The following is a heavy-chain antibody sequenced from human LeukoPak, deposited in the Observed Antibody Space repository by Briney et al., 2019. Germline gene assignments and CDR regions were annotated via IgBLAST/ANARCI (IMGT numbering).Heavy chain of an antibody. D-gene: IGHD3-22*01. J-gene: IGHJ4*02. CDR2: IQYDGSNK. V-gene: IGHV3-30*02. CDR3: AKDLGYYDSSGFYDY. CDR1: GFTFSSYG. Sequence: PGGSLRLSCAASGFTFSSYGMHWVRQAPGKGLEWVAFIQYDGSNKYYADSVKGRFTISRDNSKNTLYLQMNSLRAEDTAVYYCAKDLGYYDSSGFYDYWGQGTLVTVSS.